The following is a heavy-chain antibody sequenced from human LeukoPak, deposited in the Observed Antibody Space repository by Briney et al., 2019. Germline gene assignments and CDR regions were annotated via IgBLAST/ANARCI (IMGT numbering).Heavy chain of an antibody. CDR1: EFTFSSYS. J-gene: IGHJ4*02. CDR3: ARDSDRFSDSWAGYDIWNHCFTH. Sequence: PGGSLRLSCAASEFTFSSYSMNWVRQAPGKGLEWLAVISYDGSKKSYVDSVKGRFTISRDNSKNTLSLQMNGLRTEDTAMYFCARDSDRFSDSWAGYDIWNHCFTHWGQGTLVTVSS. CDR2: ISYDGSKK. V-gene: IGHV3-30*03. D-gene: IGHD3/OR15-3a*01.